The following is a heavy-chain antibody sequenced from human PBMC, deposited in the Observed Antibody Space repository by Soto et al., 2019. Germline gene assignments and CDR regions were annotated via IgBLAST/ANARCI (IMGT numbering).Heavy chain of an antibody. Sequence: SETLSLTCRVSGGSISGSYWSWIRPYPRKGVEGCVDVYYTGSSSYSSALKSRGSISVDRAKYEFSLRLGSVSAGDTDVYFYAWSGAGIGAHIDYWGQGTQVTVSS. CDR1: GGSISGSY. D-gene: IGHD3-3*01. CDR3: AWSGAGIGAHIDY. V-gene: IGHV4-59*01. CDR2: VYYTGSS. J-gene: IGHJ4*02.